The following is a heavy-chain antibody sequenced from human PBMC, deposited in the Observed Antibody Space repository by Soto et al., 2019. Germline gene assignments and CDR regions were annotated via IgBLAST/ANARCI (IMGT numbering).Heavy chain of an antibody. Sequence: GGSLRLSCAASGFTFSSYSMNWVRQAPGKGLEWVSYISSSSSTIYYADSVKGRFTISRDNAKNSLYLQMNSLRDEDTAVYYCARASYYYDSSGPTDYWGQGTLVTVSS. J-gene: IGHJ4*02. D-gene: IGHD3-22*01. CDR2: ISSSSSTI. CDR1: GFTFSSYS. V-gene: IGHV3-48*02. CDR3: ARASYYYDSSGPTDY.